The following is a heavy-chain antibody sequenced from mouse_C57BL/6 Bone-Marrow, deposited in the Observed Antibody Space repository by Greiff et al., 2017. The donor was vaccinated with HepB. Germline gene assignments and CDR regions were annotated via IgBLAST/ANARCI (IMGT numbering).Heavy chain of an antibody. CDR1: GFNIKDDY. Sequence: DVKLQESGAELVRPGASVKLSCTASGFNIKDDYMHWVKQRPEQGLEWIGWIDPENGDTEYASKFQGKATITADTSSNTAYLQLSSLTSEDTAVYYCTNLYYYGSSSYYFDYWGQGTTLTVSS. CDR3: TNLYYYGSSSYYFDY. V-gene: IGHV14-4*01. CDR2: IDPENGDT. D-gene: IGHD1-1*01. J-gene: IGHJ2*01.